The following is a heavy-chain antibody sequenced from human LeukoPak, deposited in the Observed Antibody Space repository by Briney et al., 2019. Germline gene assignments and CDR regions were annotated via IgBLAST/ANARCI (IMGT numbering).Heavy chain of an antibody. D-gene: IGHD3-3*01. CDR2: ISGSGGST. J-gene: IGHJ4*02. CDR1: GFTFRSYA. CDR3: AKVPYSDFRSGYSYYFDY. Sequence: GGSLRLSCAASGFTFRSYAMTWVRQAPGKGLEWVSGISGSGGSTHYGDSVKGRFTISRDNSKSTLYLQMNSLRAEDTAVYYCAKVPYSDFRSGYSYYFDYWGQGTLVTVSS. V-gene: IGHV3-23*01.